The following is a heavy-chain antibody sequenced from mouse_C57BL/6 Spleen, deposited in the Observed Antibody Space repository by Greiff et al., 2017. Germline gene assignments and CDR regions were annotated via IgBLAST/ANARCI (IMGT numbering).Heavy chain of an antibody. D-gene: IGHD1-1*02. V-gene: IGHV1-42*01. CDR1: GYSFTGYY. CDR3: ARYGYSEAMDY. CDR2: LNPTTGGT. Sequence: VQLQQSGPELVKPGASVKISCKASGYSFTGYYMNWVKQSPEKSLEWIGELNPTTGGTPYNQKFKAKATLTVDKSSSTAYMQLKSLTSEYSAVYYCARYGYSEAMDYWGQGTSVTVSS. J-gene: IGHJ4*01.